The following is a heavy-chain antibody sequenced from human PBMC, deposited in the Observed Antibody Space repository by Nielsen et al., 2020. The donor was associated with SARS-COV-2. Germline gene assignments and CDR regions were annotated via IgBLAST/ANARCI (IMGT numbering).Heavy chain of an antibody. Sequence: SETLSLTCAVSGGSITTYYWHWVRQPPGKGLEWIGEIYHSGNTNYNPSLKSRVTISVDKSKNQFSLRLISVTAADTAVYYCARLLTNTGNYFRFDPWGQGTLVTVSS. D-gene: IGHD1-26*01. J-gene: IGHJ5*02. CDR3: ARLLTNTGNYFRFDP. CDR1: GGSITTYY. V-gene: IGHV4-4*02. CDR2: IYHSGNT.